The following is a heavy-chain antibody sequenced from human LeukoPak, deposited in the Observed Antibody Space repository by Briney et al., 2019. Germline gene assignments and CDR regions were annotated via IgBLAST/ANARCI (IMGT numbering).Heavy chain of an antibody. CDR2: ISGTGGAT. J-gene: IGHJ5*01. D-gene: IGHD2-21*01. CDR1: GSPPPHHP. V-gene: IGHV3-23*01. Sequence: AGGSLRLSCVASGSPPPHHPTTPPPHPPPNPPQCVSQISGTGGATWYAGFARDRFTISRDNSKKTLYLQMSGLRVEDTAMYYCVKDPRDTYGTNWFVSWGQGTLLIVSS. CDR3: VKDPRDTYGTNWFVS.